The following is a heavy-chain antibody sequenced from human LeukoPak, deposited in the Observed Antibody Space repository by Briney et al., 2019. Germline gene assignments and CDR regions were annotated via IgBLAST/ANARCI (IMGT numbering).Heavy chain of an antibody. J-gene: IGHJ5*02. Sequence: PSETLSLTCTVSGGSISSGGYYWSWIRQHPGKGLEWIGYIYYSGSTYYNPSLKSRVTISVDTSKNQFSLKLSSVTAADTAVYYCARRGVVLSNCFDPWGQGTLVTVSS. V-gene: IGHV4-31*03. CDR1: GGSISSGGYY. D-gene: IGHD2-15*01. CDR3: ARRGVVLSNCFDP. CDR2: IYYSGST.